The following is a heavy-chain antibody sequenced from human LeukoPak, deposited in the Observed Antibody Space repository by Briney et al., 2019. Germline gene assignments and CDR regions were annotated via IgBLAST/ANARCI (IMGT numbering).Heavy chain of an antibody. V-gene: IGHV4-59*01. CDR1: GGSISSYY. D-gene: IGHD5-18*01. CDR3: ARSRGYSYDLDY. J-gene: IGHJ4*02. Sequence: PSETLSLTCTVSGGSISSYYWSWIRQPPGKGLEWIGYIYYSGSTNYNPSLKSRVTISVDTSKNQFSLKLSSVTAADTAVYYCARSRGYSYDLDYCGQGTLVTVSS. CDR2: IYYSGST.